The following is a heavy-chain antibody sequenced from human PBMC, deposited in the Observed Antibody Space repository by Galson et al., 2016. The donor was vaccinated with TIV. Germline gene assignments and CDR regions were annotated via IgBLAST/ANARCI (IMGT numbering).Heavy chain of an antibody. CDR2: ISHSGST. V-gene: IGHV4-4*01. D-gene: IGHD2-2*01. CDR1: GGFISNSNW. J-gene: IGHJ3*02. Sequence: ETLSLTCGVSGGFISNSNWWSWVRQPPGKGLEWIGEISHSGSTNYNPSLKSRVTISVDESRTHFSLNMNSVTAADTAVYSCARGYCSRTDCFRAFDIWGYGTMVTVSS. CDR3: ARGYCSRTDCFRAFDI.